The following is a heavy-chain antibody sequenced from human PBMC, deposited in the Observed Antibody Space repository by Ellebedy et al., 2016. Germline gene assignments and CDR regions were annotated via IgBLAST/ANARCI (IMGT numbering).Heavy chain of an antibody. V-gene: IGHV5-51*01. J-gene: IGHJ3*02. D-gene: IGHD5-12*01. Sequence: GESLKISCKGSGYSFTNYWIGWVRQMPGKGLEWMGIIYPGDSNTRYSPSFQGQVTISADKSISTAYVQWSSLKASDTAMYYCATTRGYSGHDKAFDIWGQGTMVTVSS. CDR3: ATTRGYSGHDKAFDI. CDR1: GYSFTNYW. CDR2: IYPGDSNT.